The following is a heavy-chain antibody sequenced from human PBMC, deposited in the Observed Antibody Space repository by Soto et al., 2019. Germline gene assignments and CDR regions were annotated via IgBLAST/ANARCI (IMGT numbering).Heavy chain of an antibody. V-gene: IGHV1-46*01. J-gene: IGHJ4*02. D-gene: IGHD6-13*01. CDR2: INPSGGTT. CDR1: GYTLTTYY. Sequence: QVQLVQSGAEVKKPGASVKVSCKASGYTLTTYYMHWVRQAPGQGLEWVGMINPSGGTTSYAQKFQGRVTMTRGTSTSTVYMQLSNLRSEDTAVFYCARGGVRYSTTWGRNDYWGQGTLVTVSS. CDR3: ARGGVRYSTTWGRNDY.